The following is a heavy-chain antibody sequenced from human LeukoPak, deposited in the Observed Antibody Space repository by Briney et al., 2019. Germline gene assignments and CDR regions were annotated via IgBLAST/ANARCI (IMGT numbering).Heavy chain of an antibody. J-gene: IGHJ4*02. CDR2: IYYTGST. D-gene: IGHD5-18*01. Sequence: PSETLSLTCTVSGGSISSYCWSWIRQPPGKGLEWIGYIYYTGSTNYNPSLKSRVTISVDTSKNQFSLKLSSVTAADTAVYYCARGALISYSYGPFDYWGQGTLVTVSS. CDR3: ARGALISYSYGPFDY. CDR1: GGSISSYC. V-gene: IGHV4-59*01.